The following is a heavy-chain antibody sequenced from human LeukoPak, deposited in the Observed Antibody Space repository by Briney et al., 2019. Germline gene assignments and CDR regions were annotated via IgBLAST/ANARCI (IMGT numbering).Heavy chain of an antibody. V-gene: IGHV3-66*01. CDR1: GFTVSSNY. CDR2: IYSGGST. J-gene: IGHJ4*02. Sequence: GGSLRLSCAASGFTVSSNYMSWVRQAPGKGREWVSVIYSGGSTYYADSVKGRFTISRDNSKNTLYLQMKSLRAEDTAVYYCARERNLEIAVAGTIFNYWGQGTQVTVSS. CDR3: ARERNLEIAVAGTIFNY. D-gene: IGHD6-19*01.